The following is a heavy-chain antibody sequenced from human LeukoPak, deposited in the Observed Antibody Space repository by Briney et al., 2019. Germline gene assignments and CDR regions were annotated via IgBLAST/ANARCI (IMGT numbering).Heavy chain of an antibody. Sequence: SETLSLTCTVSGGSISTYYWSWIRQPPGKGLEWIGYIYHSGSTNYNPSLKSRVTISVDTSKDQFSLKLSSVTAADTAVYYCARDGYNTPGYWGQGTLVTVSS. V-gene: IGHV4-59*12. D-gene: IGHD5-24*01. CDR3: ARDGYNTPGY. CDR2: IYHSGST. CDR1: GGSISTYY. J-gene: IGHJ4*02.